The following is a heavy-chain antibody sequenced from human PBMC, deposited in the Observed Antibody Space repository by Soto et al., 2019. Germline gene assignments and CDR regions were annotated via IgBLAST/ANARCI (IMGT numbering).Heavy chain of an antibody. D-gene: IGHD3-22*01. CDR2: IVVGSGNT. J-gene: IGHJ3*02. CDR3: AAADWETYYYDSSGYYYAGFGI. Sequence: ASVKVSCKASGFTFTSSAVQWVRQARGQRLEWIGWIVVGSGNTNYAQKFQERVTITRDMSTSTAYMELSSLRSEDTAVYYCAAADWETYYYDSSGYYYAGFGIWGQGTMVTVSS. V-gene: IGHV1-58*01. CDR1: GFTFTSSA.